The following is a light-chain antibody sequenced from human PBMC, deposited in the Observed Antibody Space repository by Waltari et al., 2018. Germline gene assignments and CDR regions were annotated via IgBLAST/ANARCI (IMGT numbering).Light chain of an antibody. V-gene: IGKV3-20*01. CDR1: DTINSEF. CDR2: GTS. CDR3: QQYDSKPT. Sequence: IVLTQSPDTLSLSQGETAALSCRASDTINSEFLAWYQHKVGQAPRLLIYGTSTRAAGIPEMFRGAGSGRDYTLSIIGLEPEDFAVYYCQQYDSKPTFGPGTKV. J-gene: IGKJ1*01.